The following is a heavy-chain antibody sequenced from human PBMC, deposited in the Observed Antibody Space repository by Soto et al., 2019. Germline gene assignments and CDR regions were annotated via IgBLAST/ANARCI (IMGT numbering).Heavy chain of an antibody. J-gene: IGHJ4*02. V-gene: IGHV3-23*01. Sequence: WGSLRLSCAACGDTFSSYAMSWLRQAPGKGLEWVSAISGSGGSTYYADSVKGRFTISRDNSKNTLYLQMNSLRAEDTAVYYCAKASNYYDSSGSKEDAFDYWGQGTLVTVSS. CDR2: ISGSGGST. CDR3: AKASNYYDSSGSKEDAFDY. D-gene: IGHD3-22*01. CDR1: GDTFSSYA.